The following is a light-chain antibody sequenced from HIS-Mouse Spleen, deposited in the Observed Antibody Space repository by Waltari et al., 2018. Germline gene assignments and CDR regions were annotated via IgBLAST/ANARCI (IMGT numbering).Light chain of an antibody. J-gene: IGKJ2*01. CDR3: QQYGSSLYT. CDR2: GAS. CDR1: QSVSSSY. Sequence: EIVFTQSPGTLSLSPGERATLSCRASQSVSSSYLAWYQQKPGQAPRLLIYGASSRATGIPDRFSGSGSGTDFTLTISRLEPEDFAVYYCQQYGSSLYTFGQGTKLEIK. V-gene: IGKV3-20*01.